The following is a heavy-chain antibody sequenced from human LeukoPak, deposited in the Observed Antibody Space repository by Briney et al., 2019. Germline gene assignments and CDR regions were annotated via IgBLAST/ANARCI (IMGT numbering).Heavy chain of an antibody. D-gene: IGHD3-10*01. Sequence: SETLSLTCTVSGYSISSGYYWGWIRQPPGKGLGWIGSIYHSGSTYYNPSLKSRVTISVDTSKNQFSLKLSSVTAADTAVYYCAGASYGSGSYGGYYFDYWGQGTLVTVSS. V-gene: IGHV4-38-2*02. CDR2: IYHSGST. J-gene: IGHJ4*02. CDR1: GYSISSGYY. CDR3: AGASYGSGSYGGYYFDY.